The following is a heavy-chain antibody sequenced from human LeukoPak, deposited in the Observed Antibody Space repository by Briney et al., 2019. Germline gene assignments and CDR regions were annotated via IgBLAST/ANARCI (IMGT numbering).Heavy chain of an antibody. Sequence: SETLSPTCAVYGGSFSGDYWTWSRQAPGKGLEWIGEINPSGSISYNPSLKSRLTISVDASKNQFSLNLRSLTAADTAVYYCARGRQEVSMIVVVMTAVSYYLDVWGKGTTVTVS. D-gene: IGHD3-22*01. CDR2: INPSGSI. CDR1: GGSFSGDY. CDR3: ARGRQEVSMIVVVMTAVSYYLDV. V-gene: IGHV4-34*01. J-gene: IGHJ6*03.